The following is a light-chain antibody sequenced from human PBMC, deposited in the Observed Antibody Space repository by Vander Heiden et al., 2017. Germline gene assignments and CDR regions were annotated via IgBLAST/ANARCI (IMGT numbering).Light chain of an antibody. Sequence: SYELAQPPSVSVSPGQTASITCSGDKLGDKYVCWYQQKPGQSPVLVIYQDNKRPSGIPERFSGSNSGNTATLTISGTQAMDEADYYCQAWDSSTGVFGTGTKVTVL. CDR2: QDN. CDR3: QAWDSSTGV. CDR1: KLGDKY. V-gene: IGLV3-1*01. J-gene: IGLJ1*01.